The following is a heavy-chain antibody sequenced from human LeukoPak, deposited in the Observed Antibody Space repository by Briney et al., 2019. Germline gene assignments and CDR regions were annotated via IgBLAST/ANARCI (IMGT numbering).Heavy chain of an antibody. CDR2: IVVGSGNT. Sequence: SVKVSCKASGFTFTSSAMQWVRQARGQRLEWIGWIVVGSGNTNYAQKFQERVTTTRDMSTSTAYMELSSLRSEDTAVYYCAALQYDSSGYLYLDYWGQGTLVTVSS. D-gene: IGHD3-22*01. J-gene: IGHJ4*02. CDR1: GFTFTSSA. V-gene: IGHV1-58*02. CDR3: AALQYDSSGYLYLDY.